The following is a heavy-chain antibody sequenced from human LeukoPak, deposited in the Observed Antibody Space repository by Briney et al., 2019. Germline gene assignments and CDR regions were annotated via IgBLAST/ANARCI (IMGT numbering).Heavy chain of an antibody. Sequence: SETLSLTCTVSGGSISSYYWSRIRQPAGKGLEWIGRIYTSGSTNYNPSLKSRVTMSVDTSKNQFSLKLSSVTAADTAVYYCARGPGVPAAISSWFDPWGQGTLVTVSS. CDR3: ARGPGVPAAISSWFDP. CDR2: IYTSGST. J-gene: IGHJ5*02. V-gene: IGHV4-4*07. D-gene: IGHD2-2*01. CDR1: GGSISSYY.